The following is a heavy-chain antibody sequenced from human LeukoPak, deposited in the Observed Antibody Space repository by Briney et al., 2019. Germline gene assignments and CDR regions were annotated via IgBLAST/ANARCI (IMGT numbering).Heavy chain of an antibody. CDR2: ISGSRTTI. V-gene: IGHV3-48*01. CDR1: GITLINYS. J-gene: IGHJ4*02. CDR3: AKDMDVGGYGSGSYFDY. Sequence: GGSLRLSCEASGITLINYSMNWVRQAPGKGLEWISYISGSRTTIYYADSVKGRFTIFRDKAKNSLYLQMNSLRAGDTAVCYCAKDMDVGGYGSGSYFDYWGQGTLVTVSS. D-gene: IGHD3-10*01.